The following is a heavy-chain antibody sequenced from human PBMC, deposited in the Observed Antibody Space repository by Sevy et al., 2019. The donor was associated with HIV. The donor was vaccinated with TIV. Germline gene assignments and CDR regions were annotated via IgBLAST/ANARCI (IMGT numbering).Heavy chain of an antibody. CDR3: ARVWGYYSNYPFDD. V-gene: IGHV3-7*01. J-gene: IGHJ4*02. CDR1: GFTFSSSW. CDR2: IKEDGSGK. D-gene: IGHD4-4*01. Sequence: GGSLRLSCEASGFTFSSSWMSWVRQAPGKGLEWVANIKEDGSGKFYVDPVKGRFTIPRDNTKNSLYLQMNSLRAEDTAVYYCARVWGYYSNYPFDDWGQGTLVTVSS.